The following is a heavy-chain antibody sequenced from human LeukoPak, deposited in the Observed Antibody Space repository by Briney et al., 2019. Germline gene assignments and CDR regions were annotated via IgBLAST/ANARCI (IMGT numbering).Heavy chain of an antibody. CDR3: ARSQNYYGSGDY. CDR1: GDSVSNGYYY. V-gene: IGHV4-61*03. J-gene: IGHJ4*02. Sequence: ETLSLTCTVSGDSVSNGYYYWSWLRQPPGKALEWIGYIYYTGKTYYNPSLEGRVTILVDTSRNHFSVKLSSVTAADTAVYYCARSQNYYGSGDYWSQGTLVTVSS. D-gene: IGHD3-10*01. CDR2: IYYTGKT.